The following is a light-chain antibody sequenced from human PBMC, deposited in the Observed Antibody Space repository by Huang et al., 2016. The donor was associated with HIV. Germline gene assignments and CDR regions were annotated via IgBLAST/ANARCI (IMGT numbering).Light chain of an antibody. J-gene: IGKJ2*01. Sequence: EIVLTQSPATLSLSPGDRATPSCRASQSVENSLAWYQQKPGQPPRLLRYDASISATGSPARFSGSGSGTDFTLTISSLEPDDFAVYYCQQRSKWPPVYTFGQGTKLEIK. CDR3: QQRSKWPPVYT. V-gene: IGKV3-11*01. CDR1: QSVENS. CDR2: DAS.